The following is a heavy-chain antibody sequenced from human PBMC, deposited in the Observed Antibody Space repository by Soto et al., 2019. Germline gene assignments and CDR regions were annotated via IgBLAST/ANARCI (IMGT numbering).Heavy chain of an antibody. D-gene: IGHD5-12*01. J-gene: IGHJ6*02. CDR1: GFTFSSYA. V-gene: IGHV3-23*01. CDR3: AKGHGLRLRYGMDV. CDR2: ISGSGGST. Sequence: EVELLESGGGLVQPGGSLRLSCAASGFTFSSYAMSWVRQAPGKGLEWVSAISGSGGSTYYADSVKGRFTISRYNSKNTLYLHMNSLRAEDTALYYCAKGHGLRLRYGMDVWGQGTTVTVSS.